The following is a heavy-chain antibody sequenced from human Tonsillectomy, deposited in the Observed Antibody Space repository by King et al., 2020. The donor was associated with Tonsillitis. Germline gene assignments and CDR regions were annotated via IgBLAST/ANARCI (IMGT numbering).Heavy chain of an antibody. D-gene: IGHD3-22*01. CDR2: ISVYNGNT. CDR3: ASSYYDTSGYYYFQH. Sequence: QLVQSGAEVKKPGASVKVSCKASGYTFSSYGISWVRQAPGQGLEWMGWISVYNGNTNYAQKLQDRVTMTTATSTSTASMELRSLRSDDTAVYYCASSYYDTSGYYYFQHWGQGTLVTVSS. CDR1: GYTFSSYG. V-gene: IGHV1-18*01. J-gene: IGHJ1*01.